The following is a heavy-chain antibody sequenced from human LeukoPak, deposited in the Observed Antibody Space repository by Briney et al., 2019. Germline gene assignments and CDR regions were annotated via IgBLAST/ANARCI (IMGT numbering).Heavy chain of an antibody. D-gene: IGHD6-13*01. V-gene: IGHV1-69*05. CDR1: GGTFSSYA. CDR3: ARDPSSSWGRQDSGDY. J-gene: IGHJ4*02. CDR2: IIPIFGTA. Sequence: ASVKVSCKASGGTFSSYAISWVRQAPGQGLEWMGGIIPIFGTANYAQKFQGRVTITTDESTSTAYMELSSLRSEDTAVYYCARDPSSSWGRQDSGDYWGQGTLVTVSS.